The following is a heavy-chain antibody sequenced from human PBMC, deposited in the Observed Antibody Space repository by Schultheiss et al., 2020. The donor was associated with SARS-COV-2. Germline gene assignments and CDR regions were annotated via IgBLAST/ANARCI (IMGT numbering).Heavy chain of an antibody. J-gene: IGHJ6*02. CDR3: ARDDGTTVYGMDV. D-gene: IGHD2/OR15-2a*01. CDR2: INSDGSST. CDR1: GFTFSSYW. V-gene: IGHV3-74*01. Sequence: GGSLRLSCAASGFTFSSYWMHWVRQAPGKGLVWVSRINSDGSSTSYADSVKGRFTISRYDAKNLVFLQMSSLRDDDTALYHCARDDGTTVYGMDVWGQGTKVTVSS.